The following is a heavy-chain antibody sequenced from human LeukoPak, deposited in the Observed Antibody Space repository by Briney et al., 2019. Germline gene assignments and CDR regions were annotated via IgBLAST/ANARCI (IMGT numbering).Heavy chain of an antibody. CDR2: IYYSGST. CDR3: ARGGYSYGYV. Sequence: SETLSLTCTVSGGSISSYYWSWIRQPPGKGLEWIGYIYYSGSTNYNPSLKSRVTITIDTSKNQFSLKLSSVTAADTAVYYCARGGYSYGYVWGQGTLVTVSS. J-gene: IGHJ4*02. CDR1: GGSISSYY. D-gene: IGHD5-18*01. V-gene: IGHV4-59*01.